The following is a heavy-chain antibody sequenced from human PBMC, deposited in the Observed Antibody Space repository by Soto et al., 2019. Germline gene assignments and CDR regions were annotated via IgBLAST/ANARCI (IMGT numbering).Heavy chain of an antibody. CDR1: GSTFSSYA. CDR3: GRGRVELRSRGEYLYYFGMDV. D-gene: IGHD1-7*01. J-gene: IGHJ6*02. Sequence: SLKVSCKPSGSTFSSYAISWARQAPGQGLQRMGGIIHIFGTAKYAQKFQGRVTSTGDEYTSTAYMELSSLRSEDTAVYYCGRGRVELRSRGEYLYYFGMDVWGQGTTL. V-gene: IGHV1-69*13. CDR2: IIHIFGTA.